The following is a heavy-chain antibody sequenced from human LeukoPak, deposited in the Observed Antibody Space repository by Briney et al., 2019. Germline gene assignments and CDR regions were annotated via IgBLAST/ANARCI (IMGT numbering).Heavy chain of an antibody. CDR1: GDSISSHY. V-gene: IGHV4-4*07. J-gene: IGHJ2*01. D-gene: IGHD3-9*01. CDR3: ARGYYDILTGYFFYWYFDL. CDR2: IYTSGAT. Sequence: SETLSLTCTVSGDSISSHYWSWIRQPAGKDLEWIGRIYTSGATSYNPSLKSRVTMSVDTSKNQFSLKLSSVTAADTAVYYCARGYYDILTGYFFYWYFDLWGRGTQVTVSS.